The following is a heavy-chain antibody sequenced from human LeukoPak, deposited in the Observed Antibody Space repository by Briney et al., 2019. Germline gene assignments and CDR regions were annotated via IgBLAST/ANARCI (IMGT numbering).Heavy chain of an antibody. CDR3: ARGRRGINYYDSSGFDY. Sequence: GGSLRLSCAASGFTFSSYGMHWVRQAPGKGLEWVAFIRYDGSNKYYADSVKGRFTISRDNSKNTLYLQMNSLRAEDTAVYYCARGRRGINYYDSSGFDYWGQGTLVTVSS. J-gene: IGHJ4*02. CDR2: IRYDGSNK. D-gene: IGHD3-22*01. CDR1: GFTFSSYG. V-gene: IGHV3-30*02.